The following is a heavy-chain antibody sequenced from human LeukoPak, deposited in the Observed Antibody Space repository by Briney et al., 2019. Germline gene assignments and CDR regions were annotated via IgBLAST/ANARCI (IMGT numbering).Heavy chain of an antibody. Sequence: ASVKVSCKASGYTFTTYGISWVRPAPGQGLEWLGWISAYNGNTNYAQKLQGRVTMTTDTPTSTAYTELRSLRSDDTAVYYCARDMDGRNPVCYYWGQGTLVTVSS. D-gene: IGHD4-23*01. CDR3: ARDMDGRNPVCYY. J-gene: IGHJ4*02. V-gene: IGHV1-18*01. CDR2: ISAYNGNT. CDR1: GYTFTTYG.